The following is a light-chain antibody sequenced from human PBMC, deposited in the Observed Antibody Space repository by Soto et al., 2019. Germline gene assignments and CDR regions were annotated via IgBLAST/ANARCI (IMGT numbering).Light chain of an antibody. CDR1: QSVYSY. CDR2: DAS. V-gene: IGKV3-11*01. CDR3: QQRNSWPVS. J-gene: IGKJ5*01. Sequence: VLTHSLGALSLTTGERATLSCKASQSVYSYLAWYQQKPGQSPRLLIYDASNRATGIPARFSGSGSGTDFTLTISSLEPEDFAVYYCQQRNSWPVSFGQGTRLEIK.